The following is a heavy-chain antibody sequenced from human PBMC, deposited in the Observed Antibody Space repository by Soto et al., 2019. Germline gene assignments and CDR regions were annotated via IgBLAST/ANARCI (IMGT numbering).Heavy chain of an antibody. CDR3: ARGGTYYYGSGSYRYYYYGMDV. CDR1: GGSFSGYY. CDR2: INHSGST. J-gene: IGHJ6*02. D-gene: IGHD3-10*01. V-gene: IGHV4-34*01. Sequence: QVQLQQWGAGLLKPSETLSLTCAVYGGSFSGYYWSWIRQPPGKGLEWLGEINHSGSTNYNPSLKSRVTISVDTSKNQFSLKLSSVTAADTAVYYCARGGTYYYGSGSYRYYYYGMDVWGQGTTVTVSS.